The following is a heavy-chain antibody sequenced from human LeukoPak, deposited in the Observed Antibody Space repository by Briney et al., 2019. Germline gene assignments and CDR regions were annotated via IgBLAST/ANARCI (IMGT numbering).Heavy chain of an antibody. D-gene: IGHD6-19*01. J-gene: IGHJ4*02. CDR2: ITSDGSST. CDR3: ARGVNSVAGDY. CDR1: GFTFSSYW. V-gene: IGHV3-74*01. Sequence: GGSLRLSCAASGFTFSSYWMHWVRQAPGKGLMWVSRITSDGSSTSYADSVKGRFTMSRDNAKNTLYLQMNSLRAEDTALYYCARGVNSVAGDYWGQGTLVTVSS.